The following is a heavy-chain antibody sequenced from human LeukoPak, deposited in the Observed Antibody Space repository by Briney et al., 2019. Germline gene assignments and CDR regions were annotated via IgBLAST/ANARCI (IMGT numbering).Heavy chain of an antibody. V-gene: IGHV1-46*03. J-gene: IGHJ4*02. Sequence: ASVTVSFKSSGYTFTSYYMHWVRQAPGQGLEWMGIINPSGGSTSYAQKFQGRVTMTRDTSTSTVYMELSSLRSEDTAVYYCARGLGIAVGSLDYWGQGTLVTVSS. D-gene: IGHD6-19*01. CDR1: GYTFTSYY. CDR2: INPSGGST. CDR3: ARGLGIAVGSLDY.